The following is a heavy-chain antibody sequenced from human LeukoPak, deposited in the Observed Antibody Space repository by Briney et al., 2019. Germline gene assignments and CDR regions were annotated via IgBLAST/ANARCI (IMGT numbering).Heavy chain of an antibody. CDR3: ARADGLYYDFWSGYQVYYYYYGMDV. J-gene: IGHJ6*02. CDR2: MNPNSGNT. CDR1: GYTFTSYD. D-gene: IGHD3-3*01. V-gene: IGHV1-8*01. Sequence: GASVKVSCKASGYTFTSYDINWVRQATGQGLEWMGWMNPNSGNTGYAQKFQGRVTMTRNTSISTAYMELSSLRSEDTAVYYCARADGLYYDFWSGYQVYYYYYGMDVWGQGTTVTVSS.